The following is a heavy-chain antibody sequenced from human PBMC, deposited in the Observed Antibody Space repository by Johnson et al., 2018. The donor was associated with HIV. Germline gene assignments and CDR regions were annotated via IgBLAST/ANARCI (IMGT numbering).Heavy chain of an antibody. CDR2: IKQAGSEK. D-gene: IGHD1-26*01. CDR3: ARRSWALDAFDI. J-gene: IGHJ3*02. V-gene: IGHV3-7*01. CDR1: GFTFSSYW. Sequence: VQLVESGGGLVQPGGSLRLSCAASGFTFSSYWMSWVRQAPGKGLEWVANIKQAGSEKYYVDSVKGRFTISRENAKNSLYLQMNSLRAEDTAVFYCARRSWALDAFDIWGQGTMVTVAS.